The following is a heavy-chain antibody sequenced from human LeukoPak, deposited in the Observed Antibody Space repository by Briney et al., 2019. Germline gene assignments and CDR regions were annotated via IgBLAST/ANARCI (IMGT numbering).Heavy chain of an antibody. CDR1: GGSFSGYY. J-gene: IGHJ6*02. Sequence: PSETLSLTCAVYGGSFSGYYWSWIRQPPGKGLEWIGEINHSGSTNYNPSLKSRVTISVDTSKNQFSLKLSSVTAADTAVYYCARHGLGKTYYDFWSGYLDVWGQGTTVTVSS. D-gene: IGHD3-3*01. CDR2: INHSGST. CDR3: ARHGLGKTYYDFWSGYLDV. V-gene: IGHV4-34*01.